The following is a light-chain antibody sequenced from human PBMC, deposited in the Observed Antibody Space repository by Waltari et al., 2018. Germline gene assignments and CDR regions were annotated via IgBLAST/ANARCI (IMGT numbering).Light chain of an antibody. V-gene: IGLV1-44*01. CDR1: TSNIGTNT. J-gene: IGLJ3*02. CDR3: ATWDDSLSGRV. CDR2: PNY. Sequence: QSVLTQPPSTSGTPGQRVTISCSGSTSNIGTNTVTWYQLLPGTAPKTVIFPNYPRPSGVPDRFSASKSGTSASLVISGLQSEDEADYFCATWDDSLSGRVFGGGTKVTVL.